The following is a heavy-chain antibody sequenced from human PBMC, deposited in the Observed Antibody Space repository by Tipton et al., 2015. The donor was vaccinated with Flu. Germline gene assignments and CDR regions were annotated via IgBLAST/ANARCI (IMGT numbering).Heavy chain of an antibody. D-gene: IGHD5-12*01. CDR3: ARSSVATVYFDY. Sequence: QVQLVQSGPEVKKPGSSVKVSCKASGGTFSSYAISWVRQAPGQGLEWMGEIIPIFGTANYAQKFQGRVTITADKSTSTAYMELSRLRSDDTAVYYCARSSVATVYFDYWGQGTLVTVSS. J-gene: IGHJ4*02. V-gene: IGHV1-69*06. CDR2: IIPIFGTA. CDR1: GGTFSSYA.